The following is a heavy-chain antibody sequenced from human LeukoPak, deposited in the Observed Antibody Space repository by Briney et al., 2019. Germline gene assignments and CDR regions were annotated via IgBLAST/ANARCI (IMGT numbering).Heavy chain of an antibody. Sequence: TRGSLRLSCAASGFTFSSNAMTWVRQAAGKGLEWVSTISGSGVATYYADSVRGRFTISRDNSKNTLYLQMNSLRAEDTAVYYCAKAGKPGATYYDFGSWGQGTLVTVSS. CDR1: GFTFSSNA. V-gene: IGHV3-23*01. CDR3: AKAGKPGATYYDFGS. CDR2: ISGSGVAT. J-gene: IGHJ4*02. D-gene: IGHD3-3*01.